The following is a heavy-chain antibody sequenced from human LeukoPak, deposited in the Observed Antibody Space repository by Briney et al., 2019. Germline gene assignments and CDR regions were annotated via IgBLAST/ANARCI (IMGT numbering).Heavy chain of an antibody. CDR3: ARDPHTSPYSQYYFDY. CDR1: GGSISSHY. J-gene: IGHJ4*02. CDR2: INHSGST. Sequence: SETLSLTCTVSGGSISSHYWSWIRQPPGKGLEWIGEINHSGSTNYNPSLKSRVTISVDTSKNQFSLKLSSVTAADTAVYYCARDPHTSPYSQYYFDYWGQGTLVTVSS. D-gene: IGHD6-13*01. V-gene: IGHV4-34*01.